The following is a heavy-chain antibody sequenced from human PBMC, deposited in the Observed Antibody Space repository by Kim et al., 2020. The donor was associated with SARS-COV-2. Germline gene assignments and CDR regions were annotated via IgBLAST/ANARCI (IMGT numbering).Heavy chain of an antibody. CDR3: ARASTVTSPFFDY. CDR2: INPNSGGT. CDR1: GYTFTGYY. J-gene: IGHJ4*02. V-gene: IGHV1-2*02. Sequence: ASVKVSCKASGYTFTGYYMHWVRQAPGQGLEWMGWINPNSGGTNYAQKFQGRVTMTRDTSISTAYMELSRLRSDDTAVYYCARASTVTSPFFDYWGQGTLVTVSS. D-gene: IGHD4-17*01.